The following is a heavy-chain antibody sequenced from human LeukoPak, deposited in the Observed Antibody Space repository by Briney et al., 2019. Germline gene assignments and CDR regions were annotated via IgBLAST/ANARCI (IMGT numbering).Heavy chain of an antibody. CDR2: ISADIGNT. J-gene: IGHJ4*02. CDR1: GYTFPDYG. Sequence: GGSVKVSCKASGYTFPDYGISWVRQAPGQGLEWMGWISADIGNTNYAQNFQGRVTMTRDRSTSTGYMELTSLTSDDTAVYYCARDRLGYCGYGSCLLFDNWGQGTLATVSS. D-gene: IGHD2-15*01. V-gene: IGHV1-18*01. CDR3: ARDRLGYCGYGSCLLFDN.